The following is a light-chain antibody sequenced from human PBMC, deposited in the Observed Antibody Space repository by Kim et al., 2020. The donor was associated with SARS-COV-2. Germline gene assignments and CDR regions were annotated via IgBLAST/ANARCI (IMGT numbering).Light chain of an antibody. Sequence: SYELTQPLSVSVALGQTARITCGGNNIGSKKVNRYQQKPGQAPVLVIYRDSNRPSGIPERFSGSNSGNTATLTISRAQAGDEADYYCQVWDSSNVGFGGG. V-gene: IGLV3-9*01. CDR2: RDS. J-gene: IGLJ2*01. CDR3: QVWDSSNVG. CDR1: NIGSKK.